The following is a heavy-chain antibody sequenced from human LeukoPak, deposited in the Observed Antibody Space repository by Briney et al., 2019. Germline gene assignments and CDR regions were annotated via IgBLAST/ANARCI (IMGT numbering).Heavy chain of an antibody. V-gene: IGHV3-15*01. CDR3: TTDPSQYCTNGVCYYFDY. D-gene: IGHD2-8*01. J-gene: IGHJ4*02. CDR1: GFTFSNAW. Sequence: GGSLRLSYVGSGFTFSNAWMSWVRQAPGKGLEWVARVKSKPNGETIDYAAPVKGRFTISRDDSKNTVYLQMNSLKTEDTAVYYCTTDPSQYCTNGVCYYFDYWGQGTLVTVSS. CDR2: VKSKPNGETI.